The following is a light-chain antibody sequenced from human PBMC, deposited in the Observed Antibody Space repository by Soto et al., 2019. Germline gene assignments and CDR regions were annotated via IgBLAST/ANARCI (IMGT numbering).Light chain of an antibody. CDR2: DAS. CDR1: QSVTAR. V-gene: IGKV1-5*01. Sequence: GDRVTITCRASQSVTARLAWHQHKPGKAPEVLIYDASNLEPGVPSRFSGSASGAEFTLTISSLQPDDFATYYCQQYDNYPLTFGGGTKVDIK. J-gene: IGKJ4*01. CDR3: QQYDNYPLT.